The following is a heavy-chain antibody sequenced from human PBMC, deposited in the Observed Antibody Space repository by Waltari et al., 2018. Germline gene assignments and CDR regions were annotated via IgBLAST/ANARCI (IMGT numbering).Heavy chain of an antibody. D-gene: IGHD4-17*01. Sequence: QVQLQQWGAGLLKPSETLSLTCAVYGGSFSGYYWSWIRQPPGKGLEWIGEINHRGRTNYNPSLKRRVTRSVDTSENQFSLKLSSVTAADTAVYYCARGRTIYGGNSGKFDYWGQGTLVTVSS. J-gene: IGHJ4*02. CDR2: INHRGRT. CDR1: GGSFSGYY. CDR3: ARGRTIYGGNSGKFDY. V-gene: IGHV4-34*01.